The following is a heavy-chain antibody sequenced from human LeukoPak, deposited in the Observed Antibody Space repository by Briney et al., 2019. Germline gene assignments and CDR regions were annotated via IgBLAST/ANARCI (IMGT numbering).Heavy chain of an antibody. CDR3: AGLSYRSGLDY. CDR1: GGSFSGYY. CDR2: INHSGST. J-gene: IGHJ4*02. V-gene: IGHV4-34*01. Sequence: SETLSLTCAVYGGSFSGYYWSWIRQPPGKGLEWIGEINHSGSTNYNPSLKSRVTISVDTSKNQFSLKLSSVTAADTAVYYCAGLSYRSGLDYWGQGSLVSVSS. D-gene: IGHD2-15*01.